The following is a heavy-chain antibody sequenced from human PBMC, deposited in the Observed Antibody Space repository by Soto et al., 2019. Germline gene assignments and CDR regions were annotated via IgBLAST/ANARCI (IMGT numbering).Heavy chain of an antibody. CDR1: GFTFSSYG. V-gene: IGHV3-30*18. J-gene: IGHJ4*02. D-gene: IGHD2-2*01. Sequence: GSLRLSCSAAGFTFSSYGMHWVRQAPGKGLDWVAVISYEGSNKYYADSVKGRFTISRDNSKNTLYLQMNSLRAEDTAVYYCAKEWSDIVVVPGARSHTPYYFDHCGQGTLVTVS. CDR2: ISYEGSNK. CDR3: AKEWSDIVVVPGARSHTPYYFDH.